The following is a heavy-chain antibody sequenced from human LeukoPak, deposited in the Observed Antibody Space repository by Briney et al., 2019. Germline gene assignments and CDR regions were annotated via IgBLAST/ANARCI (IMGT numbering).Heavy chain of an antibody. CDR2: INPNSGGT. CDR3: ARGGIVVLVAAFDY. V-gene: IGHV1-2*02. J-gene: IGHJ4*02. Sequence: ASVNVSCKASGCTFTDYYMHWVRQAPGQGLEWMGWINPNSGGTNYAQKFQGRVTMTRDTSISTAYMELSRLRSDDTAVYYCARGGIVVLVAAFDYWGQGTLVTVSS. CDR1: GCTFTDYY. D-gene: IGHD2-15*01.